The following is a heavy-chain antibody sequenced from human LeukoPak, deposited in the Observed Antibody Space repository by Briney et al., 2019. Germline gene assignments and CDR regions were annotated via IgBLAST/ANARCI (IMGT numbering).Heavy chain of an antibody. CDR3: ASGCSSTSRAMGYYYYYMDV. Sequence: SVKVSCKASGGTFSSYAISWVRQAPGQGLEWMGGIIPIFGTANYAQKFQGRVTITADESTSTAYMELSSLRSEDTAVYYCASGCSSTSRAMGYYYYYMDVWGKGTTVTVSS. V-gene: IGHV1-69*13. D-gene: IGHD2-2*01. CDR2: IIPIFGTA. J-gene: IGHJ6*03. CDR1: GGTFSSYA.